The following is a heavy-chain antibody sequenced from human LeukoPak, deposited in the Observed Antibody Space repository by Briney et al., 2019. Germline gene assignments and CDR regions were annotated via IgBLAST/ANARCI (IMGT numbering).Heavy chain of an antibody. D-gene: IGHD1-1*01. Sequence: SETLSLTCTVSGDSISSSTHYWGWIRQPPGKGLEWIGSIYYSGSTYYNPSLKSRVTISVDTSKNQFSLKLSSVTAADTAVYYCARGGTVKRRYFDLWGRGTLVTVSS. CDR3: ARGGTVKRRYFDL. CDR2: IYYSGST. J-gene: IGHJ2*01. V-gene: IGHV4-39*01. CDR1: GDSISSSTHY.